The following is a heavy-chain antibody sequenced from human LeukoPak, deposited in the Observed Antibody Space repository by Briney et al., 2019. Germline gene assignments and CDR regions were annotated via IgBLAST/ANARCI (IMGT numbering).Heavy chain of an antibody. D-gene: IGHD3-10*01. CDR3: ARVRGSGSYLDY. CDR1: GYTFTSYG. Sequence: ASVKVSCKASGYTFTSYGISWVRQAPGQGLEWMGWISAYNGNTNYAQKLKGRVTMTTDTSTSTAYMELRSLRSDDTAVDYCARVRGSGSYLDYWGQGTLVTVSS. J-gene: IGHJ4*02. V-gene: IGHV1-18*01. CDR2: ISAYNGNT.